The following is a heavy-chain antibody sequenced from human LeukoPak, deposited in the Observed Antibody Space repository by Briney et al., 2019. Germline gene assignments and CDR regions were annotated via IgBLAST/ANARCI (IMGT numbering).Heavy chain of an antibody. CDR2: IRSKANSYAT. CDR3: TRIRADGYYYYGMDV. V-gene: IGHV3-73*01. Sequence: GGSLRLSCAASGFTFSGSAMHWVRQASGKGLEWVGRIRSKANSYATAYAASVKGRFTISRDDSKNTAYLQMSSLKTEDTAVYYCTRIRADGYYYYGMDVWGQGTTVTVSS. J-gene: IGHJ6*02. CDR1: GFTFSGSA.